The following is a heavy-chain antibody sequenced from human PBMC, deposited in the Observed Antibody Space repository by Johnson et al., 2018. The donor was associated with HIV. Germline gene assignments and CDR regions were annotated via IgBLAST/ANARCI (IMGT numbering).Heavy chain of an antibody. Sequence: VQLMESGGGLVQPGRSLRLSCAASGFTFDDYAMHWVRQAPGKGLEWVSGISWNSGSIGYADSVKGRFTISRDNAKNSLYLQMNSLRAEDTAVYYCARKGEHGIAVAEDAFDIWGQGTMVTVSS. V-gene: IGHV3-9*01. CDR1: GFTFDDYA. D-gene: IGHD6-19*01. CDR3: ARKGEHGIAVAEDAFDI. CDR2: ISWNSGSI. J-gene: IGHJ3*02.